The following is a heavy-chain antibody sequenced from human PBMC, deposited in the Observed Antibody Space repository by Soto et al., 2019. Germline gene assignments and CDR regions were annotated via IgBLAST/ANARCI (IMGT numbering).Heavy chain of an antibody. CDR1: GGSISSHY. V-gene: IGHV4-59*08. Sequence: QVQLQEWGPGLVKPSETLSLTCTVSGGSISSHYWSWIRQPPGRGLEWIGFIYYSGITDSNPSLKGRVTISLDTSKNQLSLRLSSVTAADTAVYYCARPRGIAPAVWYFDLWGRGTLVTVSS. D-gene: IGHD6-13*01. J-gene: IGHJ2*01. CDR3: ARPRGIAPAVWYFDL. CDR2: IYYSGIT.